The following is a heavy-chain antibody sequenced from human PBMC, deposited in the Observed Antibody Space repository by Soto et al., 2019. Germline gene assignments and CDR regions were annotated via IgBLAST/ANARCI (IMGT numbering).Heavy chain of an antibody. CDR3: EHTTGAAIVRGNFISFGLIDS. V-gene: IGHV2-5*02. D-gene: IGHD3-10*01. J-gene: IGHJ4*02. CDR2: IYWDDDK. Sequence: SGPTLVNPTQALTLSCTFSGFSPTISGLGVGWIRQPPGKALDWLALIYWDDDKRYNPSLESRLTINRDTSKNQVVLTMTNMDTVDPGTSYCEHTTGAAIVRGNFISFGLIDSWGQGAMVAVYS. CDR1: GFSPTISGLG.